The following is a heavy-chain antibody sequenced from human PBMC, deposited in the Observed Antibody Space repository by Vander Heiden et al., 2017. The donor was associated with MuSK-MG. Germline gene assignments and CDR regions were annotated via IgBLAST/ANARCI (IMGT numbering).Heavy chain of an antibody. V-gene: IGHV4-39*07. CDR3: AGGALSAAQSYFDY. J-gene: IGHJ4*02. CDR1: GGSTSNRTSY. CDR2: ISYSGEP. Sequence: QLRLQESGPGLVKPSETLSLTCTVAGGSTSNRTSYWGWIRQPPGNGLEWIGSISYSGEPFYMLSCKSRVTMSIDTSKNQFSLELTSVTEADTAVFYCAGGALSAAQSYFDYWVQVVLVPVS. D-gene: IGHD6-13*01.